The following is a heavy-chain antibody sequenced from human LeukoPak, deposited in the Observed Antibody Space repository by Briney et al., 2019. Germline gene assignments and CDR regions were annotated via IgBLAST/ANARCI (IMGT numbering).Heavy chain of an antibody. J-gene: IGHJ4*02. V-gene: IGHV3-33*01. CDR3: ARGRTMVRGVHFDY. D-gene: IGHD3-10*01. Sequence: PGRSLRLSCAASGFTFSSYGMHWVRQAPGKGLEWVAVIWYDGSNKYYADSVKGRFTISRDNSKNTLYLQMNSLRAEDTAVYYCARGRTMVRGVHFDYWGQGTLVTVSS. CDR1: GFTFSSYG. CDR2: IWYDGSNK.